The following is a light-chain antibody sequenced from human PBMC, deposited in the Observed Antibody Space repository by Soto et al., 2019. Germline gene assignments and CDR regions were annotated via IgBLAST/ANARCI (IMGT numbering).Light chain of an antibody. J-gene: IGKJ1*01. CDR3: QQYGSSPRT. Sequence: DIVMTQSPATLSVSPGERATLSCRASQNVSSNLAWYQQKPGQTPRLLIYDTSIRATGVPARFSASGSGTEFTLTISSLQSEDFAVYYCQQYGSSPRTFGQGTKVDIK. CDR2: DTS. CDR1: QNVSSN. V-gene: IGKV3-15*01.